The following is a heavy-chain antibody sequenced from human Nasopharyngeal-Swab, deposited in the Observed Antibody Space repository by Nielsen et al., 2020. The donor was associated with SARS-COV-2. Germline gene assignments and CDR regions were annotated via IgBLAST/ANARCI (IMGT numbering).Heavy chain of an antibody. V-gene: IGHV4-31*03. CDR2: IYYSGST. D-gene: IGHD2-2*01. J-gene: IGHJ6*03. CDR3: AREGIVVVPAAMDPDYYYYMDV. Sequence: SETLSLTCTVSGGSISSGDYYWSWIRQHPGKGLEWIGYIYYSGSTYYNPSLKSRVTISVDTSKNQFSLKLSSVTAADTAVYYCAREGIVVVPAAMDPDYYYYMDVWGKGTTVTVSS. CDR1: GGSISSGDYY.